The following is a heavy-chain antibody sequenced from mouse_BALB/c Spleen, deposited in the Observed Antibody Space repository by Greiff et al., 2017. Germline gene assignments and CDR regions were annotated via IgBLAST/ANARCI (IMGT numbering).Heavy chain of an antibody. Sequence: EVQLVESGGGLVQPGGSLRLSCATSGFTFTDYYMSWVRQPPGKALEWLGFIRNKANGYTTESSASVKGRYTISRDNSQSIRYLQMNTLRAENSATYYCARVGGLRRDYYAMDSGGQGTSVPV. CDR1: GFTFTDYY. CDR2: IRNKANGYTT. CDR3: ARVGGLRRDYYAMDS. J-gene: IGHJ4*01. D-gene: IGHD2-2*01. V-gene: IGHV7-3*02.